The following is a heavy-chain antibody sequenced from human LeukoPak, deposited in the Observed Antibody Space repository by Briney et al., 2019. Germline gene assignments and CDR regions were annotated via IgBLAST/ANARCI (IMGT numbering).Heavy chain of an antibody. J-gene: IGHJ4*02. CDR1: GFPFSNYW. V-gene: IGHV3-7*01. CDR3: ARDPRPRGYSYGYVGDY. CDR2: IKYDGSEI. D-gene: IGHD5-18*01. Sequence: GGSLRLSCAASGFPFSNYWMTWVRQAPGKGLEWVEWVANIKYDGSEIYYIDSVKGRFTISRDNAKNSLYLQMNSLRVEDTAIYYCARDPRPRGYSYGYVGDYWGQGTLVTVSS.